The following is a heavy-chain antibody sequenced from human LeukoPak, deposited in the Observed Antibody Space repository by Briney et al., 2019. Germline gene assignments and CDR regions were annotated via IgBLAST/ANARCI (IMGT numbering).Heavy chain of an antibody. CDR1: GDSVSSSAYY. CDR2: IYYSGSP. J-gene: IGHJ3*02. V-gene: IGHV4-39*07. CDR3: ARDPHYGDYRDDAFDI. D-gene: IGHD4-17*01. Sequence: PSETLSLTCTVSGDSVSSSAYYWGWVRRPPGKGLEWIGTIYYSGSPYYNPSLKSRVTMSVDTSKNQFSLKLSSVTAADTAVYYCARDPHYGDYRDDAFDIWGQGTMVTVSS.